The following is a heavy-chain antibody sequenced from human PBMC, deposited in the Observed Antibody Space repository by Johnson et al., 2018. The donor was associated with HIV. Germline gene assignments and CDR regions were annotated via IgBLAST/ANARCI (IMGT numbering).Heavy chain of an antibody. D-gene: IGHD7-27*01. V-gene: IGHV3-53*01. CDR3: ARSPETGDRLWRAFDI. CDR2: IYSGGST. CDR1: EFTVSSNY. Sequence: VQLVESGGGLIQPGGSLRLSCAASEFTVSSNYMSWVRQAPGKGLEWVSVIYSGGSTYYADSVKGRFIISRDNSKNTLNLQMNSLRAEYTAVYYCARSPETGDRLWRAFDIWGHGTMVTVSS. J-gene: IGHJ3*02.